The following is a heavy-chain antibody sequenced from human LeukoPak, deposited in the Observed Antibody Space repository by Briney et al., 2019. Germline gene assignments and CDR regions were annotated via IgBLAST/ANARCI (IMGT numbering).Heavy chain of an antibody. J-gene: IGHJ4*02. Sequence: SETLSLTCAVYGGSFSGYYWSWIRQPPGKGLEWIGEINHSGSINYNPSLKSRVTISVDTSKNQFSLKLSSVTAADTAVYYCARVTRRYYYGSGSYPYFDYWGQGTLVTVSS. CDR2: INHSGSI. V-gene: IGHV4-34*01. CDR1: GGSFSGYY. CDR3: ARVTRRYYYGSGSYPYFDY. D-gene: IGHD3-10*01.